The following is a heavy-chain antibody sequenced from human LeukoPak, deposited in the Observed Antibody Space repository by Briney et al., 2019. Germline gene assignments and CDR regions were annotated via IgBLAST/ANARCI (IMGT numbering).Heavy chain of an antibody. J-gene: IGHJ4*02. V-gene: IGHV4-39*02. D-gene: IGHD5-18*01. CDR1: DDSMRSDSYY. CDR2: ISNRGRT. Sequence: SETLSLTCAVSDDSMRSDSYYWGWTRQSPGKALEWIGSISNRGRTLYSPSLKSRVTISIDTSKNQFSLKLSSVTAADTAVYYCARDLSGVTGYTYGRGIDYRGQGTLVTVSS. CDR3: ARDLSGVTGYTYGRGIDY.